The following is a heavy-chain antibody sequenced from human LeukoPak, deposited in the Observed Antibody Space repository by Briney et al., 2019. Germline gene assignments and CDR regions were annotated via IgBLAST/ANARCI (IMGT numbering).Heavy chain of an antibody. CDR3: ARDGATGGYYYFDY. Sequence: ASVKVSCKASGYTFTSYAMHWVRQAPGQRLEWMGWINAGNGNTKYSQKFQGRVTITRDTSASTAYMELSSLRSEDTAVYYCARDGATGGYYYFDYWGQGTLVTVSS. J-gene: IGHJ4*02. V-gene: IGHV1-3*01. D-gene: IGHD7-27*01. CDR1: GYTFTSYA. CDR2: INAGNGNT.